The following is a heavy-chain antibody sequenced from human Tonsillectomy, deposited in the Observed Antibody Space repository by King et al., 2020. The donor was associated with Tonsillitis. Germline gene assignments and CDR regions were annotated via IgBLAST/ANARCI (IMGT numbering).Heavy chain of an antibody. CDR3: VKSSVWSVGAFDI. D-gene: IGHD6-13*01. Sequence: VQLVESGGGLVQPGGSLRLSCAASGFTFSSYAMTWVRQAPGKGLEWVSTISGSGDSTYYADSVKGRFTISRDNSKNTLYLQMNSLRAEDTAVYYCVKSSVWSVGAFDIWGQGTMVTVSS. J-gene: IGHJ3*02. V-gene: IGHV3-23*04. CDR2: ISGSGDST. CDR1: GFTFSSYA.